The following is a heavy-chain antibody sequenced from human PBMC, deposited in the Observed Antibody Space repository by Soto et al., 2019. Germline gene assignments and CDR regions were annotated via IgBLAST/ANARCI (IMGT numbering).Heavy chain of an antibody. CDR2: INAGNGNT. V-gene: IGHV1-3*05. CDR3: ARGVYWGFGMDV. Sequence: QVQLVQSGAEEKKPGASVKVSCKASGYTFTSYAMHWVRQAPGQRLEWMGWINAGNGNTKYSQKFQGRVTITRDTAASTAYMELSSLRSEDTAVYYCARGVYWGFGMDVWGQGTTVTLSS. CDR1: GYTFTSYA. D-gene: IGHD1-26*01. J-gene: IGHJ6*02.